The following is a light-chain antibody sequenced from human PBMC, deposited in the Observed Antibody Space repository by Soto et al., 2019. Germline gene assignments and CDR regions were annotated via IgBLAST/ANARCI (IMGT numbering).Light chain of an antibody. CDR3: QQYGRSAYT. CDR2: GAS. J-gene: IGKJ2*01. V-gene: IGKV3-20*01. CDR1: QIVSSSY. Sequence: EIVLTQSPGTLSLSPGERATLSSRASQIVSSSYLAWYQQRPGQAPRLLIYGASSRATGIPDRFSGSGSGTDFTLTISRLEPEDFAVYYCQQYGRSAYTFGQGTKLEIK.